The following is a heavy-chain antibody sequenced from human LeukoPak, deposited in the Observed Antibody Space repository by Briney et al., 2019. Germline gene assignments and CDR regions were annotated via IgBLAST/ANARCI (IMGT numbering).Heavy chain of an antibody. Sequence: SETLSPTCTVSGGSISSSSYYWGWIRQPPGKGLEWIGSIYYSGSTYYNPSLKSRVTISVDTSKNQFSLKLSSVTAADTAVYYCARLSGSYRGYYFDYWGQGTLVTVSS. J-gene: IGHJ4*02. D-gene: IGHD1-26*01. V-gene: IGHV4-39*01. CDR3: ARLSGSYRGYYFDY. CDR2: IYYSGST. CDR1: GGSISSSSYY.